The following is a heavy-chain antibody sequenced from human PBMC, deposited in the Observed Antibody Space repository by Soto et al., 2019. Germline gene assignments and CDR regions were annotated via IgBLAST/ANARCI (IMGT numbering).Heavy chain of an antibody. V-gene: IGHV3-11*01. CDR2: ISSSGSTI. CDR1: GFTCIDYY. CDR3: ARYHLQSPGPRIWSGYYSLGGFRDYMDV. J-gene: IGHJ6*03. Sequence: GGSQRLSWAASGFTCIDYYMRWIRQAPGKGLEWVSYISSSGSTIYYADSVKGRFTISRDNAKNSLYLQMNSLRAEDTAVYYCARYHLQSPGPRIWSGYYSLGGFRDYMDVWGKGTTVTVSS. D-gene: IGHD3-3*01.